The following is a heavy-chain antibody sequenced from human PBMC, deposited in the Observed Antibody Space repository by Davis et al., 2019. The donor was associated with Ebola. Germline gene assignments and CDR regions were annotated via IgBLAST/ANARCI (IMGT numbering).Heavy chain of an antibody. J-gene: IGHJ4*02. V-gene: IGHV1-18*04. CDR3: ARGGGSYYVGVDY. D-gene: IGHD1-26*01. CDR1: GYTFISHG. Sequence: SVPVSCLASGYTFISHGTSRPRQVPGLGLEWMEWISAYNGNTNYAQKLQGRVTMTTDTSTSTAYMELRSLRSDDTAVYYCARGGGSYYVGVDYWGQGTLVTVSS. CDR2: ISAYNGNT.